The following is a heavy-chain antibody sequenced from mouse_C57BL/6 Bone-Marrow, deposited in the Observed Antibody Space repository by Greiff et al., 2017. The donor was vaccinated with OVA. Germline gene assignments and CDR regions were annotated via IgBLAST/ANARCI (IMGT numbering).Heavy chain of an antibody. J-gene: IGHJ1*03. CDR2: IYPSDGST. Sequence: VKLMESDAELVKPGASVKISCKVSGYTFTDHTIHWMKQRPEQGLEWIGYIYPSDGSTKYTEKFKGKATLTADKSASTAYMQLNSRTSEDSAVYFCARRGYWYFDVWGTGTTVTVSS. CDR1: GYTFTDHT. V-gene: IGHV1-78*01. CDR3: ARRGYWYFDV.